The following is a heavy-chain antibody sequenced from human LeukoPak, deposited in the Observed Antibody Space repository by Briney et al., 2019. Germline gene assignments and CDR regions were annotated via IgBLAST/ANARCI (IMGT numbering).Heavy chain of an antibody. J-gene: IGHJ3*02. CDR3: AREIGNVFDI. V-gene: IGHV3-7*01. Sequence: PGGSLRLSCAASGFTFSSYWMSWVRQAPGKGLEWMANIQQDGSEKYYVDSVKGRFTISRDNAKNSLYLQMNSRRAEDTAMYYCAREIGNVFDIWGQGTMVTVSS. CDR2: IQQDGSEK. CDR1: GFTFSSYW. D-gene: IGHD3-10*01.